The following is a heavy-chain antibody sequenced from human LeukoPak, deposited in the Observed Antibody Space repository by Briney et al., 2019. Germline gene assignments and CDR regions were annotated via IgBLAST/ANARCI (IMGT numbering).Heavy chain of an antibody. CDR1: GFSFRDFW. CDR3: ARFGYSGWNLEY. Sequence: GGSLRLSCAASGFSFRDFWMSWVRQSPGKGLEWVASINQGGSLNYYVDSVKGRFTISRDDAKSSLYVRMDSLRDEDTAVYYYARFGYSGWNLEYWGQGTLVTVSS. D-gene: IGHD5-12*01. V-gene: IGHV3-7*01. J-gene: IGHJ4*02. CDR2: INQGGSLN.